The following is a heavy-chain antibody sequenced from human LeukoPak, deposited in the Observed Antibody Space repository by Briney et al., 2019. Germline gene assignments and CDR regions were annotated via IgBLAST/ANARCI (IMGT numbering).Heavy chain of an antibody. CDR1: GFAFSTYA. D-gene: IGHD2-21*01. V-gene: IGHV3-23*01. J-gene: IGHJ4*02. CDR3: ATDCCGGECCSHNRDDY. CDR2: ISDTGATT. Sequence: GGSLRLSCAASGFAFSTYAMNWVRQAPGKGLEWVSGISDTGATTDYADSVKGRFTISRDNSKNTVYLQMNSLRGEDTTIYFCATDCCGGECCSHNRDDYWGQGTLVTVSS.